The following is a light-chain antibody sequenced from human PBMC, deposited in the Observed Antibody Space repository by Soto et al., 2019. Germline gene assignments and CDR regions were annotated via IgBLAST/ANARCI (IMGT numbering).Light chain of an antibody. CDR1: SSHVGGYNY. CDR2: DVS. Sequence: QSALTRAASVSGSPGQSISISCTGTSSHVGGYNYVSWYQQHPGKAPKLMIYDVSNRPSGVSNRFSGSKSGNTASLTISGLQAEDEADYYCSSYTSSSTYVFGTGTKVTV. J-gene: IGLJ1*01. V-gene: IGLV2-14*01. CDR3: SSYTSSSTYV.